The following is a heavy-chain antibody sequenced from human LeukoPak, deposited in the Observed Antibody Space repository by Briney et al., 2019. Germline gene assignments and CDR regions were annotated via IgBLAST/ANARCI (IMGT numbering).Heavy chain of an antibody. CDR2: IYYSGST. J-gene: IGHJ6*03. Sequence: SETLSLTFTVSGGSISSYYWSWIRPPPGKGLEWIGYIYYSGSTNYNPSLKSRVTISVDTSKNQFSLKLSSVTAADTAVYYCARTTEGGYTYDYFYYYYMDVWGKGTTVTISS. D-gene: IGHD5-18*01. CDR1: GGSISSYY. V-gene: IGHV4-59*01. CDR3: ARTTEGGYTYDYFYYYYMDV.